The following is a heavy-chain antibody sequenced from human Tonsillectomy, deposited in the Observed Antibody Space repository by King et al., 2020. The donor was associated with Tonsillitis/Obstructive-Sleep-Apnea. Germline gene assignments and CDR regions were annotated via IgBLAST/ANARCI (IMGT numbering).Heavy chain of an antibody. V-gene: IGHV1-18*01. CDR3: ARDGIQLWLATNGMDV. CDR2: ISAYNGNT. J-gene: IGHJ6*02. CDR1: GYTFTSYG. D-gene: IGHD5-18*01. Sequence: VQLVESGAEVKKPGASVKVSCTASGYTFTSYGISWVRQAPGQGLEWMGWISAYNGNTNYAQKLQGRVTMTTDTSTSTAYMELRSLRSDDTAVYYCARDGIQLWLATNGMDVWGQGTTVTVSS.